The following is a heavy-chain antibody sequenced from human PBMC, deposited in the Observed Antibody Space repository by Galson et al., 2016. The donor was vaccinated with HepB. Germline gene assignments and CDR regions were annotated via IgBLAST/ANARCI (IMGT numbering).Heavy chain of an antibody. D-gene: IGHD1-1*01. CDR1: RFTFSNAW. Sequence: LRLSCAASRFTFSNAWMNWVRQAPGEGLEWIGRIKSETSGGTTDYAAPVKGRFTISRDGSKNMVHLQMNSLKSEDTAVYYCTAQLGTYFDFWGQGTLVTVAS. CDR3: TAQLGTYFDF. J-gene: IGHJ4*02. CDR2: IKSETSGGTT. V-gene: IGHV3-15*01.